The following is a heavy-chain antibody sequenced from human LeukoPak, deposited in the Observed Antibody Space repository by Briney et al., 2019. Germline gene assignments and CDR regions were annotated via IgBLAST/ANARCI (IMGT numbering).Heavy chain of an antibody. V-gene: IGHV1-69*04. CDR2: IIPILGIA. Sequence: ASVKVSCKASGGTSSSYAISWVRQAPGQGLEWMGRIIPILGIANYAQKFQGRVTITADKSTSTAYMELSSLRSEDTAVYYCARDSYSGSYYTFWGQGTLVTVSS. CDR3: ARDSYSGSYYTF. CDR1: GGTSSSYA. J-gene: IGHJ4*02. D-gene: IGHD1-26*01.